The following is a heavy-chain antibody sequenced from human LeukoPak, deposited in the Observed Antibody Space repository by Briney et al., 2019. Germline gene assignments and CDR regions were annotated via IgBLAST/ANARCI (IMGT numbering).Heavy chain of an antibody. CDR1: GYTFTGYY. CDR3: ARGKMEGRRVYGPKTTLYYFDY. D-gene: IGHD2-15*01. V-gene: IGHV1-2*02. J-gene: IGHJ4*02. CDR2: INPNSGGT. Sequence: ASVKVSCKASGYTFTGYYMHWVRQAPGQGLEWMGWINPNSGGTNYAQKFQGRVTMTRNTSISTAYMELSSLRSEDTAVYYCARGKMEGRRVYGPKTTLYYFDYWGQGTLVTVSS.